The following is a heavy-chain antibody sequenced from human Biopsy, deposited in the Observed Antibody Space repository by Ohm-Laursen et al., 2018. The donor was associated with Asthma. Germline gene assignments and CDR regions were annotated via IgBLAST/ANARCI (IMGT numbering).Heavy chain of an antibody. CDR2: ISGSGGST. D-gene: IGHD3-22*01. CDR1: GFTFSSYA. CDR3: TRREYSDSRISPLDL. J-gene: IGHJ3*01. Sequence: SLRLSCAASGFTFSSYAMSWVRQAPGKGLEWVSAISGSGGSTYYADSVKGRFTISRDNAKNSLYLQMNSLRAEDTAVYYRTRREYSDSRISPLDLWGHGTMVTVSS. V-gene: IGHV3-23*01.